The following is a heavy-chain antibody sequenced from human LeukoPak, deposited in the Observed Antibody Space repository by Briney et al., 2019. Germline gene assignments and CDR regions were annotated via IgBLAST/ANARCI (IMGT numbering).Heavy chain of an antibody. Sequence: GGSLRLSCAASGFTFSNYAMCWVRQAPGKGLEWVSAISVGGISTYYADSVKGRFTISRDISKNTLYLQMNSLRAEDTAVYYCAKVAVGSTTYFFSFDSWGQGTLVTVSS. J-gene: IGHJ4*02. CDR1: GFTFSNYA. CDR2: ISVGGIST. V-gene: IGHV3-23*01. CDR3: AKVAVGSTTYFFSFDS. D-gene: IGHD1-26*01.